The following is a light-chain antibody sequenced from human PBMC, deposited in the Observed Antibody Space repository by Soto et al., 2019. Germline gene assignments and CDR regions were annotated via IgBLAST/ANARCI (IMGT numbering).Light chain of an antibody. J-gene: IGKJ2*01. CDR3: KQYNNWPPGT. Sequence: EIVMTQSPATLSVSPGERATLSCRASQSVSSNLAWYQQKPGQAPRLLIYGASTRAPGIPTRFSGSGSGTEFTLTISNLQSEDFAVYYCKQYNNWPPGTFGQGTKLESK. V-gene: IGKV3-15*01. CDR2: GAS. CDR1: QSVSSN.